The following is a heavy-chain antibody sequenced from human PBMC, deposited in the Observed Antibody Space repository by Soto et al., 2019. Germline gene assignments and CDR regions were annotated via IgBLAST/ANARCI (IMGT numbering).Heavy chain of an antibody. J-gene: IGHJ4*02. V-gene: IGHV3-33*01. CDR1: GFTFSSYG. CDR3: ARPNYGSGLDY. CDR2: IWYDGSNK. Sequence: QVQLVESGRGVVQPGRSLRLSCAASGFTFSSYGMHWVRQAPGKGLEWVAVIWYDGSNKYYADSVKGRFTISRDNSKNTLYLQMNSLRAEDTAVYYCARPNYGSGLDYWGQGTLVTVSS. D-gene: IGHD3-10*01.